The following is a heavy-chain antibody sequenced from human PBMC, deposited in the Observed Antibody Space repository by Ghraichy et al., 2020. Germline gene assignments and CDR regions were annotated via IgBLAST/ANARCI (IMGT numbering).Heavy chain of an antibody. D-gene: IGHD1-14*01. CDR3: VRSYKDGLRHFDY. CDR1: GFSFTDYW. V-gene: IGHV3-74*01. J-gene: IGHJ4*02. CDR2: LNIDGTTV. Sequence: GGSLRLSCAASGFSFTDYWMHWVRQTPGRGLEWVSHLNIDGTTVNSVKGRFTISRDNAKNTMYLQMISLTVEDTAVYYCVRSYKDGLRHFDYWGQGTLVTVSS.